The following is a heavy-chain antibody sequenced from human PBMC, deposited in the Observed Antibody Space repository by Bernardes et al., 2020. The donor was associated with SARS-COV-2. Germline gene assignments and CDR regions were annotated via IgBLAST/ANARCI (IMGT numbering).Heavy chain of an antibody. Sequence: SETLSLTYAFYGGSFCGYYWSRIRQPPGKGLEWIGEINHSGSTNYNPSLKSRVTISVDTSKNQFSLKLSSVTAADTAVYYCARGRYDFWSGYYSGGGYYFDYWGQGTLVTVS. D-gene: IGHD3-3*01. CDR2: INHSGST. CDR1: GGSFCGYY. CDR3: ARGRYDFWSGYYSGGGYYFDY. V-gene: IGHV4-34*01. J-gene: IGHJ4*02.